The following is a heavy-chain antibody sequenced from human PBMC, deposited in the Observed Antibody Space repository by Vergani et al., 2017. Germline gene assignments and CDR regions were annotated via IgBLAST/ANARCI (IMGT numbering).Heavy chain of an antibody. CDR3: ARDDVAEASDPRDYYYYYGMDV. D-gene: IGHD6-13*01. CDR1: GFTFSSYG. J-gene: IGHJ6*02. V-gene: IGHV3-33*01. Sequence: QVQLVESGGGVVQPGRSLRLSCAASGFTFSSYGMHWVRQAPGKGLEWVAVIWYDGSNKYYADSVKGRFTISRDNSKNTLYLQMNSLRAEDTAVYYCARDDVAEASDPRDYYYYYGMDVWGQGTTVTVSS. CDR2: IWYDGSNK.